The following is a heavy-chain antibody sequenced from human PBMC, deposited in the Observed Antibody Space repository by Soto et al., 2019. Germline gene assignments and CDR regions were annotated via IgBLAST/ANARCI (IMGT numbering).Heavy chain of an antibody. D-gene: IGHD1-26*01. CDR3: AKDXSSYTWELLDY. CDR2: ISYDGSNK. V-gene: IGHV3-30*18. J-gene: IGHJ4*02. Sequence: QVQLVESGGGVVQPGRSLRLSXAAXXXXXXXXXMXXXRXAXGXGXXWVAVISYDGSNKYYADSVKGRFTISRDNSKNTLYLQMNSLRAEDTAVYYCAKDXSSYTWELLDYWGQGTLVTVSS. CDR1: XXXXXXXX.